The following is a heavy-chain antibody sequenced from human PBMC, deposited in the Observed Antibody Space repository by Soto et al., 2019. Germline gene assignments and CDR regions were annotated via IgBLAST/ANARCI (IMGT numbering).Heavy chain of an antibody. Sequence: ASVKVSCKASGYTFTSYAMHWVRQAPGQRLEWMGWINAGNGNTKYSQKFQGRVTITRDTSASTAYMELSSLRAEDTAVYYCARDQLILPAHDFFYGSDVWGQGPKVTVSS. J-gene: IGHJ6*02. D-gene: IGHD2-21*02. V-gene: IGHV1-3*01. CDR3: ARDQLILPAHDFFYGSDV. CDR1: GYTFTSYA. CDR2: INAGNGNT.